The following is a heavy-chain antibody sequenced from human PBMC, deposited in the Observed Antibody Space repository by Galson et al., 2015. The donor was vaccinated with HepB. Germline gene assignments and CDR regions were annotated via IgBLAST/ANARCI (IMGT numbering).Heavy chain of an antibody. J-gene: IGHJ4*02. CDR1: GFTFSSYA. D-gene: IGHD3-10*01. CDR2: ISYDGSNK. CDR3: ARGGFGEPRGIDY. V-gene: IGHV3-30*04. Sequence: SLRLSCAASGFTFSSYAMHWVRQAPGKGLEWVAVISYDGSNKYYADSVKGRFTISRDNSKNTLYLQMNSLRAEDTAVYYCARGGFGEPRGIDYWGQGTLVTASS.